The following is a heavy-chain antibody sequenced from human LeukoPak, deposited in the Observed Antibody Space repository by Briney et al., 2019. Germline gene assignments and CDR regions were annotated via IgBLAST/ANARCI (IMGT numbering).Heavy chain of an antibody. J-gene: IGHJ4*02. Sequence: GGSLRLSCEASGFTFSDSAMSWVRQASGRGLEWVSLISASGGNSYYADSVKGRFTVSRDSSKNSLHLQMNSLRAEDTAVYYCARDIELSCWGQGTLVTVSS. CDR1: GFTFSDSA. D-gene: IGHD1-26*01. CDR3: ARDIELSC. V-gene: IGHV3-23*01. CDR2: ISASGGNS.